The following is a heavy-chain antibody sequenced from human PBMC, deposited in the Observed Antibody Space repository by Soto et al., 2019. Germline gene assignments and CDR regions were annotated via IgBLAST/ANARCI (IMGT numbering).Heavy chain of an antibody. J-gene: IGHJ6*03. CDR2: IKQDGSEK. V-gene: IGHV3-7*01. CDR3: ARDNYDFWSGYYLGYYYYMDV. Sequence: PGGSLRLSCAASGFTFSSYWMSWVRQAPGKGLEWVANIKQDGSEKYYVDSVKGRFTISRDNAKNSLYLQMNSLRAEDTAVYYCARDNYDFWSGYYLGYYYYMDVWGKGTTVTVSS. D-gene: IGHD3-3*01. CDR1: GFTFSSYW.